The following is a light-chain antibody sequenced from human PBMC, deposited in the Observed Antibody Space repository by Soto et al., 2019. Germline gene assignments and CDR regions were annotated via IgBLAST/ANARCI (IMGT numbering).Light chain of an antibody. Sequence: QSARTQPASVSGSPGQSITISCTGTNSYVGGYNYVSWYQQHPGKAPKLLMYDVSSRPSGLSNRFSGSKSGNTASLIISGLQAEDEAEYYCASYTKSITYFFGSGTKVTVL. CDR3: ASYTKSITYF. CDR1: NSYVGGYNY. V-gene: IGLV2-14*03. CDR2: DVS. J-gene: IGLJ1*01.